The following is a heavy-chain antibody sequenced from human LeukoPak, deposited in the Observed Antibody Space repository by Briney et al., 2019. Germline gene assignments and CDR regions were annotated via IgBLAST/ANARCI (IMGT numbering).Heavy chain of an antibody. J-gene: IGHJ4*02. Sequence: ASVNVSCKASGYTFTSYAMHWVRQAPGQRLEWMGWINAGNGNTKYSQKFQGRVTITRDTSASTAYMELSSLRSEDTAVYYCARASRLVGQFDYWGQGTLVTVSS. CDR2: INAGNGNT. CDR1: GYTFTSYA. D-gene: IGHD1-26*01. V-gene: IGHV1-3*01. CDR3: ARASRLVGQFDY.